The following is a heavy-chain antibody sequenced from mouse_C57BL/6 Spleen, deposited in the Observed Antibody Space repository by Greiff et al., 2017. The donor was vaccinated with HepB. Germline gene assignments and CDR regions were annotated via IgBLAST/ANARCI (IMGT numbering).Heavy chain of an antibody. CDR2: IDPSDSYT. Sequence: QVQLQQSGAELVMPGASVKLSCKASGYTFTSYWMHWVKQRPGQGLEWIGEIDPSDSYTNYNQKFKGKSTLTVDKSSSTAYMQLSSLTSEDSAVYYCARSRELTGTAYYAMDYWGQGTSVTVSS. D-gene: IGHD4-1*01. CDR1: GYTFTSYW. J-gene: IGHJ4*01. CDR3: ARSRELTGTAYYAMDY. V-gene: IGHV1-69*01.